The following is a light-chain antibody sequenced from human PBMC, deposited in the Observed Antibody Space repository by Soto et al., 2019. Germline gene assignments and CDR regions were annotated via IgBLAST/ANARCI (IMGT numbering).Light chain of an antibody. CDR2: DVS. V-gene: IGLV2-14*01. Sequence: QSALTQPASVSGSPGQSITISCTGTSSDVGGYNYVSWYQQHPGKAPKLMIYDVSNRPSVLSNRFSGSKSGNTASLTISGLQTEDEADYFCSSYRSSGTSYVFGTGTKLTVL. J-gene: IGLJ1*01. CDR1: SSDVGGYNY. CDR3: SSYRSSGTSYV.